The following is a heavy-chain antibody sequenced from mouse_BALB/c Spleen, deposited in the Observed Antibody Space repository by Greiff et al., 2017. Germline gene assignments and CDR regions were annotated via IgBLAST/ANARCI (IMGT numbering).Heavy chain of an antibody. CDR3: ARPYDGYNMDY. J-gene: IGHJ2*01. Sequence: VQLQQPGAELVKPGASVKLSCKASGYTFTSYWMHWVKQRPGQGLEWIGEINPSNGRTNYNEKFKSKATLTVDKSSSTAYMQLSSLTSEDSAVYYCARPYDGYNMDYWGQGTTLTVSS. CDR1: GYTFTSYW. CDR2: INPSNGRT. V-gene: IGHV1S81*02. D-gene: IGHD1-2*01.